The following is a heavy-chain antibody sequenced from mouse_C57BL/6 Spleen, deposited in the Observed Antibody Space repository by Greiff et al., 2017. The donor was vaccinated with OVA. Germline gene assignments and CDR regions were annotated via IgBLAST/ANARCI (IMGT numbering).Heavy chain of an antibody. Sequence: QVQLKESGPGLVQPSQSLSITCTVSGFSLTSYGVHWVRQSPGKGLEWLGVIWRGGSTDYNAAFMSRQCITKDNSKSQVFFKMNSLQADDTAIYYCAKAPFTTVVGGYFDVWGTGTTVTVSS. CDR2: IWRGGST. CDR3: AKAPFTTVVGGYFDV. V-gene: IGHV2-5*01. J-gene: IGHJ1*03. CDR1: GFSLTSYG. D-gene: IGHD1-1*01.